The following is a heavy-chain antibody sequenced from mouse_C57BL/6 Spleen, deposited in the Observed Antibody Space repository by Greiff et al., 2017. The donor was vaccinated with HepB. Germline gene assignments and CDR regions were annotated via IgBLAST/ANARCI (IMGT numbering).Heavy chain of an antibody. V-gene: IGHV1-50*01. CDR1: GYTFTSYW. J-gene: IGHJ3*01. Sequence: QVQLQQPGAELVKPGASVKLSCKASGYTFTSYWMQWVKQRPGQGLEWIGEIDPSDSYTNYNQKFKGKATLTVDTSSSTAYMQLSSLTSEDAAVYCCARHGPGFAYWGQGTPVTVSA. CDR2: IDPSDSYT. CDR3: ARHGPGFAY. D-gene: IGHD1-2*01.